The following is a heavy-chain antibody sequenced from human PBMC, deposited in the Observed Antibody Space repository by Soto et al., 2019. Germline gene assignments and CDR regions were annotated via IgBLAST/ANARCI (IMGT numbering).Heavy chain of an antibody. V-gene: IGHV3-21*06. CDR2: ISSTTNYI. Sequence: GGSLRLSCAASGCSFNRYSMNWVRQAPGKGLEWVSSISSTTNYIYYGDSMKGRFTISRDNAKNSLYLEMNSLRAEDTAVYYCARESEDLPSNFDYWGQGTLVTVSS. J-gene: IGHJ4*02. CDR1: GCSFNRYS. CDR3: ARESEDLPSNFDY.